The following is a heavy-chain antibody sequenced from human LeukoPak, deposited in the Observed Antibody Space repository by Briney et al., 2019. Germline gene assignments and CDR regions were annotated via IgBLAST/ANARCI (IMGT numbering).Heavy chain of an antibody. CDR1: GYTFTSYY. J-gene: IGHJ4*02. CDR2: INPSGGST. D-gene: IGHD3-16*02. Sequence: ASVKVSSKASGYTFTSYYMHWVRQAPGQGLEWMGIINPSGGSTSYAQKFQGRVTMTRDTSTSTAYMELRSLRSDDTAVYYCARDRRLGELSFDYWGQGTLVTVSS. V-gene: IGHV1-46*01. CDR3: ARDRRLGELSFDY.